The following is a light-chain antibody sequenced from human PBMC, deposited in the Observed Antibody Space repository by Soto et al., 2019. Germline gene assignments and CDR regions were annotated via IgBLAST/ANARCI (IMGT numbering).Light chain of an antibody. Sequence: EMVITQSPATLSVSPLERATLSCRASQSVSSKLAWYQQKPGQAPRLLIYGASTRATGIPDRFSGSGSGTEFTLTISRLEPEDFTVYYCHHYETFGQGTKVDI. CDR3: HHYET. CDR1: QSVSSK. CDR2: GAS. V-gene: IGKV3-15*01. J-gene: IGKJ1*01.